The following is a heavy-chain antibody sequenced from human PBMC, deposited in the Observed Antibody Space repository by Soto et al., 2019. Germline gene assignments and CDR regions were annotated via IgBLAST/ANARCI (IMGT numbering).Heavy chain of an antibody. J-gene: IGHJ4*02. CDR3: ARMHSSGWYEGSLDC. CDR2: IYNSGST. D-gene: IGHD6-13*01. Sequence: QVQLQESGPGLVKPSQTLSLTCTVSGGSISSGDSYWSWIRQPPGKGLEWIGYIYNSGSTYYNPSPQSRVTISVDTSKNQFSLKLSSVTAADTAVYYCARMHSSGWYEGSLDCWGQGTLVTVSS. CDR1: GGSISSGDSY. V-gene: IGHV4-30-4*01.